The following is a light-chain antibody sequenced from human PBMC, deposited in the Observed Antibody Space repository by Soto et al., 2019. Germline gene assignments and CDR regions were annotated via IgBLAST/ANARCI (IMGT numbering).Light chain of an antibody. Sequence: QSVLTQPASVSGSPGQSITISCTGISSDFGTYNLVSWYQHHPGKVPKLIIYERSKRPSGVSDRFSGSKSGNTASLTISGLQADDEAYYYCSSYTSTNTPYVFGTGTKVTVL. V-gene: IGLV2-14*02. CDR1: SSDFGTYNL. CDR2: ERS. J-gene: IGLJ1*01. CDR3: SSYTSTNTPYV.